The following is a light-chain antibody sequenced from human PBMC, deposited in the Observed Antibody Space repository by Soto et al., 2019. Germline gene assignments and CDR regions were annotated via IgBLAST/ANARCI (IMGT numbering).Light chain of an antibody. Sequence: IRHAPAPMHVSPGDSATLSCRASQTITNTFAWYQLKDGQVPRLVIYGASTRATDIPARFSGSGSGTEFTLTISSLQSEDFADYHCQQYNNWPHTVGHRT. CDR2: GAS. V-gene: IGKV3-15*01. CDR1: QTITNT. CDR3: QQYNNWPHT. J-gene: IGKJ5*01.